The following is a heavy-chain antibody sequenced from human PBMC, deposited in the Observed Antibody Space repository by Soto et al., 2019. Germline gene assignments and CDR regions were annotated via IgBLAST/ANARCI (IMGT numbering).Heavy chain of an antibody. CDR3: AKEGGTVTTYYYYGMDV. Sequence: QVQLVESGGGVVQPGRSLRLSCAASGFTFSSYGMHWVRQAPGKGLEWVAVISYDGSNKYYADSVKGRFTISRDNSKNTLYLQMNSLSAEDTAVYYCAKEGGTVTTYYYYGMDVWGQGTTVTVSS. J-gene: IGHJ6*02. D-gene: IGHD4-17*01. V-gene: IGHV3-30*18. CDR2: ISYDGSNK. CDR1: GFTFSSYG.